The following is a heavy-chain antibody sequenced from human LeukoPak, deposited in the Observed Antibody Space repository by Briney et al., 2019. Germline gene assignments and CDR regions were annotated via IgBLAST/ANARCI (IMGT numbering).Heavy chain of an antibody. Sequence: ASVKASCKASGYTITSYDINWVRQATGQGLEWMGWMNPNSGNTGYAQKFQGRVTITRNTSISTAYMELSSLRSEDTSVYYCARGSGYDILTGYYDFWGQGTLVTVSS. CDR2: MNPNSGNT. D-gene: IGHD3-9*01. V-gene: IGHV1-8*03. CDR1: GYTITSYD. CDR3: ARGSGYDILTGYYDF. J-gene: IGHJ4*02.